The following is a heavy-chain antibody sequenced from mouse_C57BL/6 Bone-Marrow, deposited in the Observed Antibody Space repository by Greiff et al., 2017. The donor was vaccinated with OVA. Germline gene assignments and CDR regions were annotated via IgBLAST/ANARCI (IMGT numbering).Heavy chain of an antibody. CDR1: GYTFTSYW. V-gene: IGHV1-69*01. D-gene: IGHD1-1*01. J-gene: IGHJ1*03. CDR3: ARSYYGSSYWYFDV. Sequence: QVQLQQPGAELVMPGASVKLSCKASGYTFTSYWMHWVKQRPGQGLEWIGEIDPSDSYTNYNQKFKGKSTLTVDKSSSTAYMQLSILTSEDSAVYYCARSYYGSSYWYFDVWGTGTTVTVSS. CDR2: IDPSDSYT.